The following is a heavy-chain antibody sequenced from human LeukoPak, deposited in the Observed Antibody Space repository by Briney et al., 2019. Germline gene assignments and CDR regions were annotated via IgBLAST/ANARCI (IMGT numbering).Heavy chain of an antibody. D-gene: IGHD1-26*01. Sequence: GGSLRLSCAASGFIFSSSWMSWVRQAPGKGLEWVAYIKQDGSEKYYVDSVKGRFTISRDNAESSLYLQMNSLRAADTAVYYCAREGGEGSYWPFDYWGQESWSPSPQ. CDR3: AREGGEGSYWPFDY. CDR1: GFIFSSSW. J-gene: IGHJ4*01. V-gene: IGHV3-7*03. CDR2: IKQDGSEK.